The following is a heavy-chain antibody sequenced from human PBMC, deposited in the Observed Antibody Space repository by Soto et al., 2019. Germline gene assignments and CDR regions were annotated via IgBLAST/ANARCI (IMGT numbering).Heavy chain of an antibody. Sequence: PSETLSLTCAVYGGSFSGYYWSWIRQPPGKGLEWIGEINHSGSTNYNPSLKSRVTISVDTSKNQFSLKLSSVTAADTAVYYCASASPRIAAAGSWFDPWGQGTLVTVSS. CDR1: GGSFSGYY. D-gene: IGHD6-13*01. CDR2: INHSGST. V-gene: IGHV4-34*01. J-gene: IGHJ5*02. CDR3: ASASPRIAAAGSWFDP.